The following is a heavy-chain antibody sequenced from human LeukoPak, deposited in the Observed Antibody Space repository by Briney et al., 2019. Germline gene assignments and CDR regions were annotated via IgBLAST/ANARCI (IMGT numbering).Heavy chain of an antibody. Sequence: GASVQVSCKASGYTFTGYYMHWVRQAPGQGIEWMGRINPNSGGTNFAQKFQGRVTMTMDTSISTAYMELSRLGSDATAVHYCASLYYDSRGYYVFDYWGQGTLVSVSS. CDR2: INPNSGGT. V-gene: IGHV1-2*06. CDR3: ASLYYDSRGYYVFDY. D-gene: IGHD3-22*01. CDR1: GYTFTGYY. J-gene: IGHJ4*02.